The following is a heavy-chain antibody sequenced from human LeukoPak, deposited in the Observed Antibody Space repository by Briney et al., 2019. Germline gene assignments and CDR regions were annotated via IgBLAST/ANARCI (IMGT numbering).Heavy chain of an antibody. CDR3: ARSGGYSFDY. CDR1: GGSISSGAYY. J-gene: IGHJ4*02. V-gene: IGHV4-31*03. Sequence: PSQTLSLTCTVSGGSISSGAYYWTWLRQLPGKGPEWIGYIYYSGSTYYSPSLKRRVTISVDTSKKQFSLKLNSVTAADTAVYYCARSGGYSFDYWGQGTLVTVSS. D-gene: IGHD5-12*01. CDR2: IYYSGST.